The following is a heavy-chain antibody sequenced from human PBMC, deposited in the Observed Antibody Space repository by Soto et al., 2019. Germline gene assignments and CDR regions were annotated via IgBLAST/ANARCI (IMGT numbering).Heavy chain of an antibody. CDR3: XXXXXXXXXXLSGVGSEVXGG. J-gene: IGHJ1*01. V-gene: IGHV1-69*01. D-gene: IGHD3-16*02. CDR1: GGTFSSYA. CDR2: IIPIFGTA. Sequence: QVQLVQSGAEVKKPGSSVKVSCKASGGTFSSYAISWVRQAPGQGLEWMGGIIPIFGTANYAQKFQGRVTITADESTSTAYMELSSLRSEDTAXXYXXXXXXXXXXXLSGVGSEVXGGWGXXTL.